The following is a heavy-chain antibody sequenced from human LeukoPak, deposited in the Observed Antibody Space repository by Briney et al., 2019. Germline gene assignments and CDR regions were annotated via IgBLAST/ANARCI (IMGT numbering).Heavy chain of an antibody. Sequence: ASVKVSCKASGYTFTSYGISWVRQAPGQGLEWMGWISAYNGNTNYAQKLQGRVTMTTDTSTSTAYMELRSLRSDNTAVYYCARDLGDYYGSGSYSHWGQGTLVTVSS. J-gene: IGHJ4*02. V-gene: IGHV1-18*01. CDR1: GYTFTSYG. CDR3: ARDLGDYYGSGSYSH. CDR2: ISAYNGNT. D-gene: IGHD3-10*01.